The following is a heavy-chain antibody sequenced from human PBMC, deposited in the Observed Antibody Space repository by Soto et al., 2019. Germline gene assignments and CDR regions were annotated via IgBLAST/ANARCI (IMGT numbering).Heavy chain of an antibody. CDR3: ATSNWFDP. Sequence: SETLSLTCTVSGGSISSSSYYWGWIRQPPGKGLEWIGIIYYSGSTYYNPSLKSRVTISVDTSKNQFSLKLSSVSATDTAVYYRATSNWFDPWGQGTLVTVS. CDR1: GGSISSSSYY. J-gene: IGHJ5*02. CDR2: IYYSGST. V-gene: IGHV4-39*01.